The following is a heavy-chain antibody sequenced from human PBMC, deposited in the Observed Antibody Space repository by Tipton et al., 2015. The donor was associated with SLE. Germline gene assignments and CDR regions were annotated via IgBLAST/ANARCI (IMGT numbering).Heavy chain of an antibody. J-gene: IGHJ4*02. CDR3: AKGIRFLEWFRFDS. V-gene: IGHV3-9*01. Sequence: RSLRLSCAASGFTFDDYAMHWVRQAPGKGLEWVSGISWNSEKIAYADSVKGRFTISRDNAKNSLFLQMNSLRAEDTAFYYCAKGIRFLEWFRFDSWGQGTLVTVSS. CDR1: GFTFDDYA. D-gene: IGHD3-3*01. CDR2: ISWNSEKI.